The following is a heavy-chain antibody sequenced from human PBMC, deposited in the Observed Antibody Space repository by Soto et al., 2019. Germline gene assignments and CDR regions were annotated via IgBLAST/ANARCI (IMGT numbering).Heavy chain of an antibody. CDR1: GGSFSGYY. CDR3: AREGLKYYYYYGMDV. V-gene: IGHV4-34*01. CDR2: INHSGST. Sequence: SETLSLTCAVYGGSFSGYYWSWIRQPPGKGLEWIGEINHSGSTNYNPSLKSRVTISVDTSKNQFSLKLSSVTAADTAVYYCAREGLKYYYYYGMDVWGQGTTVTVSS. D-gene: IGHD3-16*01. J-gene: IGHJ6*02.